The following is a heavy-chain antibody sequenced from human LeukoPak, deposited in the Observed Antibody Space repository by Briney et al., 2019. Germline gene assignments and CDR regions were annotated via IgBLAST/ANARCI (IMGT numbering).Heavy chain of an antibody. CDR2: INNDGGGT. Sequence: GGSLRLSCTASGFTFINYWIHWVRQPPGKGLVWVSRINNDGGGTIYADSVRGRFTISRDNAKNTLYLQMNSLGAEDTAVYYCAKGSGSYLSPLYYFDYWGQGTLVTVSS. D-gene: IGHD1-26*01. CDR1: GFTFINYW. J-gene: IGHJ4*02. V-gene: IGHV3-74*01. CDR3: AKGSGSYLSPLYYFDY.